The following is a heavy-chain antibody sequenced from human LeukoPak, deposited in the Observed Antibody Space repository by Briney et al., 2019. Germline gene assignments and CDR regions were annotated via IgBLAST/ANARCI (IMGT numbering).Heavy chain of an antibody. V-gene: IGHV3-7*04. J-gene: IGHJ4*02. D-gene: IGHD6-13*01. CDR3: ARSWYTLDY. CDR1: GFIFNGYW. CDR2: IIEDGRGK. Sequence: PGGSLRLSCAASGFIFNGYWMSWVRQAPGKGLEWVAHIIEDGRGKYYVDSLKGRFSISRDNAKNSLYLQMDSLRAEDTAVYYCARSWYTLDYWGQGTLVIVSS.